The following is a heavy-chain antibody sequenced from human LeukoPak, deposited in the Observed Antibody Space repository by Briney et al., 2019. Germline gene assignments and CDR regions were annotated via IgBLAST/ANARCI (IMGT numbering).Heavy chain of an antibody. J-gene: IGHJ5*02. Sequence: HSGGSLRLSCAASGFTFSRYSMHWVRQAPGKGLVWVSHVNSDGSGTDYADSVKGRFTISRDNAKNTLYLQMNSLRAGDTALYYCAKPNCSGGGCYPGGDWFGPWGQGTLVTVSS. CDR1: GFTFSRYS. V-gene: IGHV3-74*01. CDR3: AKPNCSGGGCYPGGDWFGP. D-gene: IGHD2-15*01. CDR2: VNSDGSGT.